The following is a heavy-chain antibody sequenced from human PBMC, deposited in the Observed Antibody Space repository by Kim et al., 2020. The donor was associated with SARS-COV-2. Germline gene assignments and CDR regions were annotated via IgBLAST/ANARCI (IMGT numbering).Heavy chain of an antibody. V-gene: IGHV3-23*01. CDR2: ISGSGGST. D-gene: IGHD1-7*01. J-gene: IGHJ4*02. CDR1: GFTFSSYA. CDR3: AKETNWNYGYYFDY. Sequence: GGALRLSCAASGFTFSSYAMSWVRQAPGKGLEWVSAISGSGGSTYYADAVTGRVTISRDNSKNTLYLQMKSLRAEDTAVYYCAKETNWNYGYYFDYWGQGTLVTVSS.